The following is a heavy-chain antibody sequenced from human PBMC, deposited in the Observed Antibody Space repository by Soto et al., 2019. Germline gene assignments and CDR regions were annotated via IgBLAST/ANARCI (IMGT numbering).Heavy chain of an antibody. CDR2: INPSGGST. D-gene: IGHD3-22*01. V-gene: IGHV1-46*01. Sequence: QVQLVQSGAEVKKPGASVKVSCKASGYTFTTNYMHWVRQAPGQGLQWMGIINPSGGSTSYAQRFQGRVTMTRDTSTNTVYMELSSLRSEDTAVYYCARGGNTMKARMPWRVWIDPWGQGTLVTVSS. CDR3: ARGGNTMKARMPWRVWIDP. J-gene: IGHJ5*02. CDR1: GYTFTTNY.